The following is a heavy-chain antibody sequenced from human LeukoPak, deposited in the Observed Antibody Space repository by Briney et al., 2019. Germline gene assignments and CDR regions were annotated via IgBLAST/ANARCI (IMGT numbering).Heavy chain of an antibody. J-gene: IGHJ4*02. CDR3: ARENPSGYYNRPIGY. Sequence: SPSETLSLTCTVSGASISSYYWSWIRQPPGKGLEWIGDIYYSGSIKYNPSLKSRVTMSVDTSKNQFSLKLSSVTAADTAIYYCARENPSGYYNRPIGYWGQGTLVTVSS. V-gene: IGHV4-59*01. CDR2: IYYSGSI. D-gene: IGHD3-22*01. CDR1: GASISSYY.